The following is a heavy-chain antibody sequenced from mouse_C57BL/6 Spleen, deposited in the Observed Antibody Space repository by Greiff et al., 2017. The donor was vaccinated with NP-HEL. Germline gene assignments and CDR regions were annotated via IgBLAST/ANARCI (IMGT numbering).Heavy chain of an antibody. D-gene: IGHD1-1*01. CDR2: INPSSGYT. Sequence: VQLQQSGAELARPGASVKMSCKASGYTFTSYTMHWVKQRPGQGLEWIGYINPSSGYTKYNQKFKDKATLTADKSSSTAYMQLSSLTSDDSAVYYCARENYGYAMDYWGQGTSVTVSS. J-gene: IGHJ4*01. CDR1: GYTFTSYT. V-gene: IGHV1-4*01. CDR3: ARENYGYAMDY.